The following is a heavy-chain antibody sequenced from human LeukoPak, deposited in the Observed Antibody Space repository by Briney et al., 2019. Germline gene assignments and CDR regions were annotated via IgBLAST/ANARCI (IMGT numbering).Heavy chain of an antibody. CDR3: ARLVRLDDFWSGYFYDY. Sequence: SETLSLTCTVSGGSISSYYRSWIRQPAGKGLEWIGRIYTSGSTNYNPSLKSRVTMSVDTSKNQFSLKLSSVTAADTAVYYCARLVRLDDFWSGYFYDYWGQGTLATVSS. CDR2: IYTSGST. V-gene: IGHV4-4*07. J-gene: IGHJ4*02. D-gene: IGHD3-3*01. CDR1: GGSISSYY.